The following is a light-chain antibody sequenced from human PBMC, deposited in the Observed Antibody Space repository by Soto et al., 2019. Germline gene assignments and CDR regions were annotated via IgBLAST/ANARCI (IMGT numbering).Light chain of an antibody. V-gene: IGKV3-15*01. CDR3: QQRDDCVS. Sequence: EIVMTQSPATLSVSPGERATLSCRASQSISSSLAWYQQKPGQAPRLLIHGASTRATSNPGRFSGSGSGAEFTLTISSLQSEDFALYYCQQRDDCVSFGGGTKVDIK. CDR1: QSISSS. CDR2: GAS. J-gene: IGKJ4*01.